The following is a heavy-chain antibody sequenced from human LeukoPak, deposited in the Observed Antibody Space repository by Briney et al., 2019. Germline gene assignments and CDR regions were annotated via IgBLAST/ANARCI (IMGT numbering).Heavy chain of an antibody. CDR1: GFNVSNNC. J-gene: IGHJ5*02. CDR3: ARDRGYGGPQGDNWFDP. D-gene: IGHD5-18*01. CDR2: MYSGGNR. Sequence: GGSLRLSCAASGFNVSNNCMNWVRQAPGKGLEWVSVMYSGGNRYYADSVKDRFTMSRDNSKNMLYLQMNSLKTEDTAVYHCARDRGYGGPQGDNWFDPWGQGTLVTVSS. V-gene: IGHV3-53*01.